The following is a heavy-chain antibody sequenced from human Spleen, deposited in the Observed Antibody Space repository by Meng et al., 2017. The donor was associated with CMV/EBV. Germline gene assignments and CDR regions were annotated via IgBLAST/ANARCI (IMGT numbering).Heavy chain of an antibody. CDR1: GFTFSSYW. CDR2: INSDGSST. Sequence: GESLKISCAASGFTFSSYWMHWVRKAPGKGLVWVSRINSDGSSTSYADSVKGRFTISRDNAKKSLYLQMNNLRVEDTAVYYCATPPVMVTFGGVSLWGQGTLVTVSS. D-gene: IGHD3-16*01. V-gene: IGHV3-74*01. CDR3: ATPPVMVTFGGVSL. J-gene: IGHJ4*02.